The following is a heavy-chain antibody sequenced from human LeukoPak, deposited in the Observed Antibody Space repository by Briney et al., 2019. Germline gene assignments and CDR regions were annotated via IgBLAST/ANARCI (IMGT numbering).Heavy chain of an antibody. CDR2: IYTSGST. V-gene: IGHV4-59*10. Sequence: PSETLSLTCAVYGGSFSGYYWSWIRQPAGKGLEWIGRIYTSGSTNYNPSLKSRVTISVDTSKNQFSLKLSSVTAADTAVYYCARAGRDIVVVPAADYYYYYMDVWGKGTTVTISS. CDR3: ARAGRDIVVVPAADYYYYYMDV. D-gene: IGHD2-2*01. J-gene: IGHJ6*03. CDR1: GGSFSGYY.